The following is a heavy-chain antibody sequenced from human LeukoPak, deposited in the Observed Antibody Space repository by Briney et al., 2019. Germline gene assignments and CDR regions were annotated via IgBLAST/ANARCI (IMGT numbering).Heavy chain of an antibody. CDR1: GFTFSSYS. Sequence: PGGSLRLSCAASGFTFSSYSMNWVRQAPGKGLEWVSSISSSSSYIYYADSVKGRFTISRDNAKNSLYLQMNSLRAEDTAVYYCARDTDILTGFDYWGQGTLVTVSS. CDR2: ISSSSSYI. CDR3: ARDTDILTGFDY. J-gene: IGHJ4*02. D-gene: IGHD3-9*01. V-gene: IGHV3-21*01.